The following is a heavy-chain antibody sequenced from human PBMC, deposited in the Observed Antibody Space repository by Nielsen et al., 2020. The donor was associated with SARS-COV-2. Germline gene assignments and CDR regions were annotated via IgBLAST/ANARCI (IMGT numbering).Heavy chain of an antibody. Sequence: SETLSLTCTVSGDSISSSSNYWTWIRQSPGKGLEWIGNIFYRGTTNYNPSLKSRVTMSVDTSETQLSLNLTSVTDADTAVYFCARAGTYTSGYYDSWGQGTLVTVSS. V-gene: IGHV4-61*01. CDR3: ARAGTYTSGYYDS. CDR2: IFYRGTT. D-gene: IGHD6-19*01. CDR1: GDSISSSSNY. J-gene: IGHJ4*02.